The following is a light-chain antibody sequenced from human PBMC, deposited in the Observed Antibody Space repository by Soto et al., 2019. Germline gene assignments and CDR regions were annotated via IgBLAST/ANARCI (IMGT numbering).Light chain of an antibody. V-gene: IGKV1-39*01. Sequence: DIQMTQSPSTLPASVGDRVTITCRASQSISNCLAWYQQKPGTAPKLLIYASSTLQSGVPSRFSGSGSGTEFTLTISSLQAEDFATYFCQESYTTYAVTFGGGTKVDIK. CDR2: ASS. J-gene: IGKJ4*01. CDR1: QSISNC. CDR3: QESYTTYAVT.